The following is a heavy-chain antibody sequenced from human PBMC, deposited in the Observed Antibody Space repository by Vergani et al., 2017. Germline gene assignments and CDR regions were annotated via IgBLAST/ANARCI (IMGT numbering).Heavy chain of an antibody. Sequence: QVQLQESGPGLVKPSETLSLPCAVSGYSISSGYYWGWIRQPPGKGLEWIGSIYHSGSTYYNPSLKSRITISVDTSENQFSLKLSSVTAADTAVYYCARVDIVVVPVAIRLTAAGLNWFDPWGQGTLVTVSS. J-gene: IGHJ5*02. CDR2: IYHSGST. D-gene: IGHD2-2*02. CDR1: GYSISSGYY. CDR3: ARVDIVVVPVAIRLTAAGLNWFDP. V-gene: IGHV4-38-2*01.